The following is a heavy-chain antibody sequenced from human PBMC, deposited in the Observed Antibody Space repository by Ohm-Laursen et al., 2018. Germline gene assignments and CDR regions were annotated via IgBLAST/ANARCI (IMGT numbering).Heavy chain of an antibody. V-gene: IGHV4-31*03. CDR3: AKGSGTNCSGGSCYPSGAFDI. CDR2: IYYSGST. Sequence: TLSLTCIVSGGSISSGAYYWSWIRQHPGKGLEWIGHIYYSGSTNYNPSLKSRLTISVDTSKNQLSLKLSSVSAEDTAVYYCAKGSGTNCSGGSCYPSGAFDIWGQGTMVTVSS. J-gene: IGHJ3*02. D-gene: IGHD2-15*01. CDR1: GGSISSGAYY.